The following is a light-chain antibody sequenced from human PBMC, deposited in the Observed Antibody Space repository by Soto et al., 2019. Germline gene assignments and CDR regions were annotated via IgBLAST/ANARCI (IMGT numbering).Light chain of an antibody. Sequence: EIVLTQSPATLSLSPGARATLSCRASQSVSSYLAWYQQKPGQAPRLLIYDASNRATGIPARFSGSGTGTDFNLTISSLEPEDLAVYYCQQRSNWTITFGQGTRLEIK. CDR2: DAS. CDR1: QSVSSY. J-gene: IGKJ5*01. V-gene: IGKV3-11*01. CDR3: QQRSNWTIT.